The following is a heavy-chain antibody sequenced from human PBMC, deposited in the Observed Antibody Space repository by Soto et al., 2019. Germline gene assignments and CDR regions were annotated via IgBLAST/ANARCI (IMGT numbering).Heavy chain of an antibody. J-gene: IGHJ5*02. CDR2: INSGGFSK. Sequence: SGGSLRLSCAASGFTFSSYWMHWVRQAPGKGLVWVSRINSGGFSKNYAESVKGRFTISRDNSKKTMYLQMDSLRAEDTARYYCAKDDPPTSWGQGTVVTVS. CDR3: AKDDPPTS. V-gene: IGHV3-74*01. D-gene: IGHD3-3*01. CDR1: GFTFSSYW.